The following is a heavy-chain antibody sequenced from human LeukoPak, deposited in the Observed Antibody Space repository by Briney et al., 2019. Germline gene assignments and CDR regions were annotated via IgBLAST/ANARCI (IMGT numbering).Heavy chain of an antibody. CDR3: ARDPTPTYYYDIDGMDV. D-gene: IGHD3-22*01. Sequence: ASQTPSLTCTVSGGSISSGGYYWSWIRQHPGKGLEWIGYIYYSGSTYYNPSLKSRVTISVDTSRNQFSLKLSSVTAADTAVYYCARDPTPTYYYDIDGMDVWGQGTTVTVSS. CDR1: GGSISSGGYY. V-gene: IGHV4-31*03. CDR2: IYYSGST. J-gene: IGHJ6*02.